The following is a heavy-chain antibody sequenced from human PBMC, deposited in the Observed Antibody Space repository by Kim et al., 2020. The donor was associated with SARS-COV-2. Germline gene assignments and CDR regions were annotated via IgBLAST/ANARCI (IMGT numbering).Heavy chain of an antibody. CDR1: GGSISSGCYY. J-gene: IGHJ2*01. D-gene: IGHD3-16*01. V-gene: IGHV4-31*03. CDR3: SSARPSWLPFGY. Sequence: SETLSLTCTVSGGSISSGCYYWIWIRQHPGKGLEWIVYIYYSGSTYYNPSLKTRVTISVYTSKNQFSLNLGSVTAAATAFYSCSSARPSWLPFGY. CDR2: IYYSGST.